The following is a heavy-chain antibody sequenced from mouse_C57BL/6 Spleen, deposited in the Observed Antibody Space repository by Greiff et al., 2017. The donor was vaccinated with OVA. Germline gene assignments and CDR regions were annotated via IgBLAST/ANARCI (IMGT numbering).Heavy chain of an antibody. V-gene: IGHV5-17*01. D-gene: IGHD1-1*01. Sequence: EVKVVESGGGLVKPGGSLKLSCAASGFTFSDYGMHWVRQAPEKGLEWVAYISSGSSTIYYADTVKGRFTISRDNAKNTLFLQMTSLRSEDTAMYYCAMYGSGYAMDYWGQGTSVTVSS. CDR1: GFTFSDYG. J-gene: IGHJ4*01. CDR3: AMYGSGYAMDY. CDR2: ISSGSSTI.